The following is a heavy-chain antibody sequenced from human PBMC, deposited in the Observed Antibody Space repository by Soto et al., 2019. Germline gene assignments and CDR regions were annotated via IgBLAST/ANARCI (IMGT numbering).Heavy chain of an antibody. CDR2: ISYDGSNK. CDR1: GFTFSSYG. Sequence: PGGSLRLSCAAPGFTFSSYGMHWVRQAPGKGLEWVAVISYDGSNKYYADSVKGRFTISRDNSKNTLYLQMNSLRAEDTVVYYCAKGSTLGDHERGAFDYWGQGTLVTVSS. V-gene: IGHV3-30*18. J-gene: IGHJ4*02. CDR3: AKGSTLGDHERGAFDY. D-gene: IGHD3-10*01.